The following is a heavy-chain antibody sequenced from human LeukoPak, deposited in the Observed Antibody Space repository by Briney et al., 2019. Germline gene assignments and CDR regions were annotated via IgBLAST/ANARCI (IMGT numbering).Heavy chain of an antibody. D-gene: IGHD2-15*01. CDR3: ARAPHSSAGDNFDY. V-gene: IGHV1-46*01. J-gene: IGHJ4*02. CDR1: GYTFTSFH. CDR2: INPSGGCT. Sequence: ASVTVSCKASGYTFTSFHMHWVRQAPGQGLEWMGIINPSGGCTSYPQKFQGRVTMTRDTSTSTVYMELSSLRSEDTAVYYCARAPHSSAGDNFDYWGQGTLVTVSS.